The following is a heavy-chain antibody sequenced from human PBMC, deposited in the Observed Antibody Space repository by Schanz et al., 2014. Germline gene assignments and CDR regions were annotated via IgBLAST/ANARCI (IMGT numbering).Heavy chain of an antibody. CDR3: ARAGDAENVFDI. CDR2: ISPYNGNT. V-gene: IGHV1-18*01. CDR1: GYTFTDYG. Sequence: QVQVVQSGAEVKKPGASVKVSCKASGYTFTDYGVIWVRQAPGQGLEWMGWISPYNGNTNYAQKLQGRVTMTADTSTSTAYMDLKSVRSDDAAVYYCARAGDAENVFDIWGQGTILTVSS. J-gene: IGHJ3*02.